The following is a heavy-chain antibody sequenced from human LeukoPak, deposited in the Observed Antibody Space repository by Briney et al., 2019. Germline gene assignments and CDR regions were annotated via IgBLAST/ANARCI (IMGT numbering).Heavy chain of an antibody. V-gene: IGHV3-49*04. Sequence: GRSLRLSCTASGFTFGDYAMSWVRQAPGRGLEWVAFIRAKVNGGTAEYAASVQDRFTISRDDSKSIVYLQLDNLQTEDIGVYYCCRQNTIFDFWGQGALVTVSS. CDR3: CRQNTIFDF. CDR1: GFTFGDYA. CDR2: IRAKVNGGTA. J-gene: IGHJ4*02. D-gene: IGHD1/OR15-1a*01.